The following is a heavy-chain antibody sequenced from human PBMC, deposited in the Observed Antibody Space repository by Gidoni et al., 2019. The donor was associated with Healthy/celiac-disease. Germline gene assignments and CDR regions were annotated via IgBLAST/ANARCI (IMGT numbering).Heavy chain of an antibody. Sequence: QLQLQESGAGLVKPSETLSHTCTVSGGSISSSSYYWGWIRQPPGKGLEWIGSIYSSGSTYYNPSLKSLVIISVDTSKNQFSLKLSSVTAADTAVYYCARQVLANAFDIWGQGTMVTVSS. CDR1: GGSISSSSYY. CDR2: IYSSGST. CDR3: ARQVLANAFDI. V-gene: IGHV4-39*01. D-gene: IGHD2-15*01. J-gene: IGHJ3*02.